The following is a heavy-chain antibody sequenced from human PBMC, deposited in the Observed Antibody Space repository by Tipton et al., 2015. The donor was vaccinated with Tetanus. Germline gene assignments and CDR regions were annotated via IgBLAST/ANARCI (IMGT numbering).Heavy chain of an antibody. D-gene: IGHD3-22*01. CDR2: IGAAGDT. J-gene: IGHJ4*02. V-gene: IGHV3-13*01. Sequence: GSLRLSCAASGFTFSSYDMHWVRQATGKGLEWVSVIGAAGDTYYPGSVKGRFTISRENAKNSLYLQMNSLRAGDTAVYYCARSSGYSGLGYWGQGTLATVSS. CDR1: GFTFSSYD. CDR3: ARSSGYSGLGY.